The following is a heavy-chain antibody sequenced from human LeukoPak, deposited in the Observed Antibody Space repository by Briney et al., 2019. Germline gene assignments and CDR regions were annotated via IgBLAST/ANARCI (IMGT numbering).Heavy chain of an antibody. V-gene: IGHV3-21*01. CDR2: ISSSSSYI. CDR1: GFTFSSYS. Sequence: GGSLRLSCAASGFTFSSYSMNWVRQAPGKGLEWVSSISSSSSYIYYADSVKGRFTISRDNAKNSLYLQMNSLRAEDTAVYYCARDEMEPHYYYYGMDVWGQGTTVTVSS. D-gene: IGHD5-24*01. CDR3: ARDEMEPHYYYYGMDV. J-gene: IGHJ6*02.